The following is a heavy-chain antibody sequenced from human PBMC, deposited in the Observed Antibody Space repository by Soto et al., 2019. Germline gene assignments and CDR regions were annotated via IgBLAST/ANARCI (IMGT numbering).Heavy chain of an antibody. V-gene: IGHV3-53*01. J-gene: IGHJ6*02. CDR3: ARARLYDASGYYYYYYGMDV. CDR2: VYADGRT. Sequence: PGGSLRLSCAVSGFSVSDNYVTWVRQAPGKGLEWVSVVYADGRTYYAESVKGRFTISRDNSDNTLFLQLSNLRVEDTALYYCARARLYDASGYYYYYYGMDVWGQGTTVTVSS. CDR1: GFSVSDNY. D-gene: IGHD3-22*01.